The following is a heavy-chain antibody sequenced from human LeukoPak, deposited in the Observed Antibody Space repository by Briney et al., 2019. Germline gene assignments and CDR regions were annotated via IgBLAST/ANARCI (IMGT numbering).Heavy chain of an antibody. D-gene: IGHD3-10*01. CDR3: ATAGFGENYFDY. CDR2: FDPEDGET. J-gene: IGHJ4*02. V-gene: IGHV1-24*01. Sequence: ASVKVSCKVSGYTLTELSMHWVRQAPGKGLEWMGGFDPEDGETIYAQKFQGRVTMTEATSTDTAYMELSSLRSEDTAVYYCATAGFGENYFDYWGQGTLVTVSS. CDR1: GYTLTELS.